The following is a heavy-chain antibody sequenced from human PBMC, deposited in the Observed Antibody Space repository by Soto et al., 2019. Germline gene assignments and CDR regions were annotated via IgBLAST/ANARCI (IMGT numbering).Heavy chain of an antibody. CDR2: IFPGDSDT. CDR1: GYTFTSYW. Sequence: GESLKISCEGSGYTFTSYWIAWVRQMPGKGLEWMGIIFPGDSDTRYNPSFQGQVTISADKSIRTAYLQWSSLKASDTALYYCARRAYSTEGLDYWGQGTPVTVSS. D-gene: IGHD6-13*01. CDR3: ARRAYSTEGLDY. V-gene: IGHV5-51*01. J-gene: IGHJ4*02.